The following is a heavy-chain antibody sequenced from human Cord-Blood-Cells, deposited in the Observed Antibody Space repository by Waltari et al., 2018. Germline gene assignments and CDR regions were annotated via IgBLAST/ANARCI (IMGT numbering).Heavy chain of an antibody. D-gene: IGHD6-13*01. V-gene: IGHV3-43*01. CDR2: ISWDGGST. CDR3: AKVRQQLGAVDI. J-gene: IGHJ3*02. Sequence: EVQLVESGGVVVQPGGSLRLSCAASGFTFDDYTMHWVRQAPGKGLEWVSLISWDGGSTYYADSVKGRFTIARDNSKNSLYLQMNSLRTEDTALYYCAKVRQQLGAVDIWGQGTMVTVSS. CDR1: GFTFDDYT.